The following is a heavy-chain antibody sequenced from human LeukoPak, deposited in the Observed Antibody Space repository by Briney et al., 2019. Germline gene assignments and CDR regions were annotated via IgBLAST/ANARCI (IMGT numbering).Heavy chain of an antibody. CDR1: GDSVSSNSVA. CDR2: TYHRSKWCN. J-gene: IGHJ2*01. V-gene: IGHV6-1*01. D-gene: IGHD6-25*01. CDR3: ARDRGRYLDL. Sequence: SQTLSLTCAISGDSVSSNSVAWNWIRQSPSRGLEWLGRTYHRSKWCNDYAVSVRGRITINPDTSKNQFSLQLSSVAPEDTAVYYCARDRGRYLDLWGRGTLVSVSS.